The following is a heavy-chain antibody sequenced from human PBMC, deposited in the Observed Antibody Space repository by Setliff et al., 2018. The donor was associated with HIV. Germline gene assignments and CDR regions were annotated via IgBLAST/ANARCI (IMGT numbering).Heavy chain of an antibody. CDR2: VFYSGST. D-gene: IGHD2-2*01. CDR1: GGSISSSSYY. J-gene: IGHJ4*02. Sequence: PSETLSLTCTVSGGSISSSSYYWDWIRQPPGKGLEWIGSVFYSGSTYYKPSLKSRVTISVGTSKNQFSLKLSSVTAADTAVYYCARKGYCSSSGCPTPFDFWGQGTLVTAPQ. CDR3: ARKGYCSSSGCPTPFDF. V-gene: IGHV4-39*07.